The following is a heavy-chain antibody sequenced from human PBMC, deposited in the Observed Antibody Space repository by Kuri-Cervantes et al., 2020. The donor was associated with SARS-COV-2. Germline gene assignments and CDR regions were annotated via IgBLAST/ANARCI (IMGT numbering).Heavy chain of an antibody. J-gene: IGHJ5*02. CDR3: AASDYDFWSRGHNWFDP. CDR1: GGSISSYY. V-gene: IGHV4-59*05. CDR2: IYYSGST. Sequence: SETLSLTCTVSGGSISSYYWSWIRQPPGKGLEWVGSIYYSGSTHYNPSLKSRVTISVDTSKNQFSLKLSSVTAADTAVYYCAASDYDFWSRGHNWFDPWGQGTLVTVSS. D-gene: IGHD3-3*01.